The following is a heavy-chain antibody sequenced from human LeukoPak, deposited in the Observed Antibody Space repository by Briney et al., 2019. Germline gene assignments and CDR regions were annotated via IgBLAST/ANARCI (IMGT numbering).Heavy chain of an antibody. CDR3: ASPYSGYDYNFDH. V-gene: IGHV3-64D*06. CDR1: GSTFSSYA. CDR2: ISSNGGST. D-gene: IGHD5-12*01. Sequence: GGSLRLSCSASGSTFSSYAMHWVRQAPGKGLEYVSSISSNGGSTYYADSVKGRFTISRDNSKNTLFLQMSSLRTEDTAVYYCASPYSGYDYNFDHWGQGTLVTVSS. J-gene: IGHJ4*02.